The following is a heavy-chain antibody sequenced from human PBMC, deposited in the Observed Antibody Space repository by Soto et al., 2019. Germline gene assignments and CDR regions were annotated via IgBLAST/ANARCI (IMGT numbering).Heavy chain of an antibody. V-gene: IGHV4-30-2*01. J-gene: IGHJ3*02. CDR2: IDHSGST. CDR1: GGAISRGGYS. Sequence: LQLQESGSGLVTPAQTLSLTCAVSGGAISRGGYSWSWIRQPPGKGLAWIGYIDHSGSTYYNPSLKSRVTISVDRSTHQFSMKLSSVTAADTAVYYWARTPDIWGQGTMVTVSS. CDR3: ARTPDI.